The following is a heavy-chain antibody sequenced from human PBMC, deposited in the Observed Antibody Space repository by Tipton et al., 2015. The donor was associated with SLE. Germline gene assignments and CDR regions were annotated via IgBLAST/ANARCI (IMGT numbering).Heavy chain of an antibody. J-gene: IGHJ6*02. V-gene: IGHV3-30*04. CDR2: ISYDGSNK. CDR1: GFTFSTYA. D-gene: IGHD3-16*02. Sequence: SLRLSCAASGFTFSTYAMHWVRQAPGKGLEWVAVISYDGSNKYYADSVKGRFTISRDNSKNTVDLQMNSVRAEDTAVYDCAAELSSYGMDVWGQVTAVTVSS. CDR3: AAELSSYGMDV.